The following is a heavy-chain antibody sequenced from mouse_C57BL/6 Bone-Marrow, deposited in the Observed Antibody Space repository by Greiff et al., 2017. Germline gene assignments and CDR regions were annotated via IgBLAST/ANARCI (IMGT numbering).Heavy chain of an antibody. D-gene: IGHD4-1*01. V-gene: IGHV1-85*01. J-gene: IGHJ3*01. CDR2: IYPRDGST. CDR3: AREEINWGGWFAY. CDR1: GYTFTSYD. Sequence: QVQLQQSGPELVKPGASVKLSCKASGYTFTSYDINWVKQRPGQGLEWIGWIYPRDGSTKYNEKFKGKATLTVDTSSSTAYMELHSLTSEDSAVYVCAREEINWGGWFAYWGQGTLVTVSA.